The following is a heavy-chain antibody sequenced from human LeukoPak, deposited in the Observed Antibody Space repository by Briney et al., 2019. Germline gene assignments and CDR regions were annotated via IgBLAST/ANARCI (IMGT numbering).Heavy chain of an antibody. D-gene: IGHD4-23*01. J-gene: IGHJ4*02. V-gene: IGHV3-23*01. CDR3: ASDYGGNHDY. Sequence: PGESLRLSCAASGFTFSIYAMSWVRQAPGKGLEWVSAISGSADSTYYADSVKGRFTISRDNSKNTLYLQMNSLRAEDTAVYYCASDYGGNHDYWGQGTLVTVSS. CDR2: ISGSADST. CDR1: GFTFSIYA.